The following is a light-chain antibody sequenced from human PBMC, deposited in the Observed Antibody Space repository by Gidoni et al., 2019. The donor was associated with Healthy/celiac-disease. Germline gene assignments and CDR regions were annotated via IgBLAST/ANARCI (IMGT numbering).Light chain of an antibody. J-gene: IGKJ1*01. CDR1: KSVLYSSNNTNY. CDR2: WAS. Sequence: DTVISHSLDSLAVSLCERATINFKASKSVLYSSNNTNYLAWYQQKPGQPPKLLIYWASTRESGVPERFSGSGSGTDFTLTISSLQAEDVAVYYCQQYDSTPQTFGQGTKVEIK. CDR3: QQYDSTPQT. V-gene: IGKV4-1*01.